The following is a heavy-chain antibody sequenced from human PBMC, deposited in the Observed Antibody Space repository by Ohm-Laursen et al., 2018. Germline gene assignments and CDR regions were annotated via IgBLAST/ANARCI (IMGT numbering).Heavy chain of an antibody. V-gene: IGHV3-23*01. D-gene: IGHD3-10*01. Sequence: SLRLSCAASGVTFSSYAMSWVRQAPGKGLEWVSVISGSGDKTYYADSVKGRFTISRDNSKNTLYVQMNSLRAEDTAVYYCAKSGSGSYPPDFDYWGQGTLVTVSS. J-gene: IGHJ4*02. CDR2: ISGSGDKT. CDR3: AKSGSGSYPPDFDY. CDR1: GVTFSSYA.